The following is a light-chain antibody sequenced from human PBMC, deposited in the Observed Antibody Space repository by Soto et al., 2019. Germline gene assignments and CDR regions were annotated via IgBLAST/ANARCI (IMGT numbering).Light chain of an antibody. CDR1: SSDVGGYNY. V-gene: IGLV2-11*01. J-gene: IGLJ1*01. Sequence: QSALTQPRSVSGSPGQSITISCTGTSSDVGGYNYVSWYRQHPGKAPKLMIYDVSKRPSGVPDRFSGSKSGNTASLTISGLQAEDEADYSCCSYAGSYTLYVFGTGTKLTVL. CDR2: DVS. CDR3: CSYAGSYTLYV.